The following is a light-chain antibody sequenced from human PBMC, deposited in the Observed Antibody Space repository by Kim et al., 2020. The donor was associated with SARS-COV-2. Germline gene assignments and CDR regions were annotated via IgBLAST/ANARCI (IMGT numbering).Light chain of an antibody. CDR1: SADLSSYNR. J-gene: IGLJ1*01. CDR3: LSYTSSSTFV. Sequence: GQSVTISCTGASADLSSYNRVAWYQQPPGTAHKLMIYDVNSRPSGVPDRFSGTKSGNTAYLTISGLQDEDEADYYCLSYTSSSTFVFGTGTKVTVL. CDR2: DVN. V-gene: IGLV2-18*02.